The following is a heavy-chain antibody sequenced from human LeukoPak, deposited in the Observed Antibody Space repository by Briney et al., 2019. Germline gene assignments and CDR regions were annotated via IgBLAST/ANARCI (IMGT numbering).Heavy chain of an antibody. CDR2: IWPSGST. CDR1: GGSISSGPYF. CDR3: ARGCSFGVPAAIVWFDP. D-gene: IGHD2-2*01. Sequence: PSQTLSLTCSVSGGSISSGPYFWSWIRQSPGQGLEWIGYIWPSGSTNYNPSLSGRVAISLDKSRNHFTLMVTAVTAADTAVYYCARGCSFGVPAAIVWFDPWGQGTLVTVSS. V-gene: IGHV4-30-2*06. J-gene: IGHJ5*02.